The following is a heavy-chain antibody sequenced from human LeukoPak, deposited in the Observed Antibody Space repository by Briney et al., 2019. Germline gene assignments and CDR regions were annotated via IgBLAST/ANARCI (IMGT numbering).Heavy chain of an antibody. J-gene: IGHJ4*02. CDR1: GGSFSGYY. V-gene: IGHV4-34*01. CDR2: INHSGST. D-gene: IGHD3-10*01. CDR3: ASFRVVRGVLGYFDY. Sequence: PSETLSLTCAVYGGSFSGYYWSWIRQPPGKGLEWIGEINHSGSTNYNPSLKSRVTKSVDTSKNQFSLKLSSVTAADTAVYYCASFRVVRGVLGYFDYWGQGTLVTVSS.